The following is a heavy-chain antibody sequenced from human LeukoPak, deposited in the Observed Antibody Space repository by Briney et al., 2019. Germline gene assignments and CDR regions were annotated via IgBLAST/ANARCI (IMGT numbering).Heavy chain of an antibody. Sequence: GGSLRLSCAASGFXFSRYWMTWVRQAPGKGLEWVANIKEDATKTYYVDSVKGRFTISRDNAQNSLYLQMNSLTPEDTAVYFCARGEAFCDYWGQGALVTVSS. CDR3: ARGEAFCDY. CDR2: IKEDATKT. J-gene: IGHJ4*02. CDR1: GFXFSRYW. V-gene: IGHV3-7*05.